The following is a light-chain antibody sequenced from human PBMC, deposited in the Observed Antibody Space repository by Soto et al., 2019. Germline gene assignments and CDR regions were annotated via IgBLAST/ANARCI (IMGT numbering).Light chain of an antibody. V-gene: IGKV1-12*01. CDR3: QQADSFPLT. CDR1: QDIGNL. Sequence: DIQMTQSPSSVSASVGDRVTLTCRASQDIGNLLAWYQQKPGKAPKLLIYFGSNLQTGVPSRFSGGGSVTDFTLTISSLQPEDLATYYCQQADSFPLTFGRGTRVEIK. J-gene: IGKJ4*01. CDR2: FGS.